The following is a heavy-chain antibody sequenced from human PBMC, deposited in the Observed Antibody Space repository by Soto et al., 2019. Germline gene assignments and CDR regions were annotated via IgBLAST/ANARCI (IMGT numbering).Heavy chain of an antibody. CDR2: IYYSGNT. D-gene: IGHD6-19*01. CDR1: GGSISSSSYY. Sequence: QLQLQESGPGLVKPSETLSLTCTVSGGSISSSSYYWGWIRQPPGKGLEWIGSIYYSGNTYYNPSLKTRVTISVDTSKNQFSLKLSSVTAADTAVYYCARHVAGYSSGLDYRGQGTLVTVSS. J-gene: IGHJ4*02. V-gene: IGHV4-39*01. CDR3: ARHVAGYSSGLDY.